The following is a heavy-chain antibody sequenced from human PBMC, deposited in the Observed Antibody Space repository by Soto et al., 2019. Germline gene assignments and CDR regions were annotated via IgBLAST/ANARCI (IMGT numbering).Heavy chain of an antibody. CDR2: IRSKANSYAT. D-gene: IGHD5-12*01. V-gene: IGHV3-73*02. Sequence: EVQLVESGGGLVQPGGSLKLSGAASGFTFSGSAMHWVRQASGKGLEWVGRIRSKANSYATAYAASVKGRFTISRDDSKNTAYLQMNSLKTEDTAVYYCTRVEMATIHYYYYGMDVWGQGTTVTVSS. CDR3: TRVEMATIHYYYYGMDV. CDR1: GFTFSGSA. J-gene: IGHJ6*02.